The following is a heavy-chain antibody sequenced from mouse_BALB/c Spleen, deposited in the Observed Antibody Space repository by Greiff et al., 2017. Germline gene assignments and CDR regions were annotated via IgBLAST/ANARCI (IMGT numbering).Heavy chain of an antibody. V-gene: IGHV14-3*02. J-gene: IGHJ4*01. CDR1: GFNIKDTY. CDR2: ILPGSGST. D-gene: IGHD2-3*01. CDR3: ARWLLRIYYAMDY. Sequence: VQLQQSGAELVKPGASVKLSCTASGFNIKDTYMHWVKQRPGHGLEWIGEILPGSGSTNYNEKFKGKATFTADTSSNTAYMQLSSLTSEDSAVYYCARWLLRIYYAMDYWGQGTSGTVSS.